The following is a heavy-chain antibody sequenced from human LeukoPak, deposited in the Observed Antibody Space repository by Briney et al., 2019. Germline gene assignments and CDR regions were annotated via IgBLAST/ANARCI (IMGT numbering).Heavy chain of an antibody. V-gene: IGHV1-2*02. CDR1: GYTFTGYY. J-gene: IGHJ6*02. D-gene: IGHD3-10*01. Sequence: ASVKVSCKASGYTFTGYYMHWVRQAPGQGLEWMGWINPNSGGTNYEQKFQGRVTMTRDTSISTAYMELSRLRSDDTAVYYCARVGITMVRGVVDVWGQGTTVTVSS. CDR3: ARVGITMVRGVVDV. CDR2: INPNSGGT.